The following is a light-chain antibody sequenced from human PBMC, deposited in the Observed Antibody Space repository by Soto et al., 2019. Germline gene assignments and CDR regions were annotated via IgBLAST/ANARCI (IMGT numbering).Light chain of an antibody. CDR3: QQRSNWLT. Sequence: EIALTQSPATLSLSPGERATLSCRASRSVSSYLAWYQQKPGQAPRLLIYDASNRATGIPARFSGSGSGTDFTLTISSLEPEDFAVYYCQQRSNWLTFGGGTKVDIK. CDR2: DAS. V-gene: IGKV3-11*01. J-gene: IGKJ4*01. CDR1: RSVSSY.